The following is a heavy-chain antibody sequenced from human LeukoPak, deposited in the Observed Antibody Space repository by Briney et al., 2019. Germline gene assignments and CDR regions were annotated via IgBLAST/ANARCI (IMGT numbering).Heavy chain of an antibody. CDR3: AKALHPGPGGRGENYFDH. D-gene: IGHD3-10*01. CDR2: INWNSGDI. CDR1: GFTFDDYA. J-gene: IGHJ4*02. Sequence: GTSLRLSCSASGFTFDDYAMHWVLQAPGKGLEWVSYINWNSGDIGYADSVKGRFRISRDNVKNSLFLQMNSLRAEATAFYYCAKALHPGPGGRGENYFDHWGQGTLVTVSS. V-gene: IGHV3-9*01.